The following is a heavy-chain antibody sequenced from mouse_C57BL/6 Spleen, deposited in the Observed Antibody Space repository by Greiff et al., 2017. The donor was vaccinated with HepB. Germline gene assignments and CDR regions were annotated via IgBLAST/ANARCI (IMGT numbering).Heavy chain of an antibody. Sequence: VQLQQPGAELVKPGASVKLSCKASGYTFTSYWMHWVKQRPGQGLEWIGMIHPNSGSTNYNEKFKSKATLTVDKSSSTAYMQLSSLTSEDSAVYYCAITTVVAGWYFDYWGQGTTLTVSS. CDR2: IHPNSGST. V-gene: IGHV1-64*01. CDR1: GYTFTSYW. D-gene: IGHD1-1*01. J-gene: IGHJ2*01. CDR3: AITTVVAGWYFDY.